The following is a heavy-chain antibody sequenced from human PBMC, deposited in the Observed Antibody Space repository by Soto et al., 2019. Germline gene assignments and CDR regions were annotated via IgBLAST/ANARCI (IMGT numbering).Heavy chain of an antibody. CDR2: IYYSGST. V-gene: IGHV4-31*03. J-gene: IGHJ5*02. CDR3: ARTPREVGANWFDP. CDR1: GGSISSGGYY. D-gene: IGHD3-16*01. Sequence: QVPLQESGPGLVKPSQTLSLTCTVSGGSISSGGYYWSWIRQHPGKGLEWIGYIYYSGSTYYNPSLKSRVTISVDTSKNQFSLKLSSVTAADTAVHYCARTPREVGANWFDPWGQGTLVTVSS.